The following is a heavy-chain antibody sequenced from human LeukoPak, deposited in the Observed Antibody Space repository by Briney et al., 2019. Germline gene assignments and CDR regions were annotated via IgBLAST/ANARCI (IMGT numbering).Heavy chain of an antibody. Sequence: GGSLRLSCAASGSTFSSYSMNWVRQAPGKGLEWVSSISSSSSYIYYADSVKGRFTISRDNAKNSLYLQMNSLRAGDTAVYYCARDLGVAAAFDYWGQGTLVTVSS. CDR1: GSTFSSYS. CDR3: ARDLGVAAAFDY. CDR2: ISSSSSYI. J-gene: IGHJ4*02. D-gene: IGHD6-13*01. V-gene: IGHV3-21*01.